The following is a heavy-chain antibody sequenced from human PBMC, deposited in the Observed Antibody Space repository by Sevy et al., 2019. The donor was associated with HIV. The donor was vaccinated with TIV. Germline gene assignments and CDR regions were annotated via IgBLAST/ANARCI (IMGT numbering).Heavy chain of an antibody. D-gene: IGHD2-8*01. V-gene: IGHV3-23*01. CDR2: LSFGCGKI. J-gene: IGHJ4*02. CDR1: GFDVSIYS. CDR3: AREGCTKPHDY. Sequence: GESLKISCAASGFDVSIYSMSWVRQAPGKGLEWVSTLSFGCGKINYADSVKGRFTISRDNSKSSVYLQMNNMRVEDTAVYYCAREGCTKPHDYWGQGTLVTVSS.